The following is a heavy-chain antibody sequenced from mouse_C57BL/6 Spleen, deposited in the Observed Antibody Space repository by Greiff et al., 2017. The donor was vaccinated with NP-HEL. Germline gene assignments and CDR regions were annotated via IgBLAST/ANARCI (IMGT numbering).Heavy chain of an antibody. CDR3: ARHYYGSSYPYYFDY. D-gene: IGHD1-1*01. CDR1: GYTFPDYN. V-gene: IGHV1-22*01. CDR2: INPNNGGT. J-gene: IGHJ2*01. Sequence: EVQLVESGPELVKPGASVKMSCKASGYTFPDYNMHWVKQSHGKSLEWIGYINPNNGGTSYNQKFKGKATLTVNKSSSTAHMELRSLTSEDSAVYYCARHYYGSSYPYYFDYWGQGTTLTVSS.